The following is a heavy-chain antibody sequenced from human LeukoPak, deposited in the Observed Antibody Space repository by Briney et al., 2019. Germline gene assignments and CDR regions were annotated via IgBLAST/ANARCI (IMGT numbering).Heavy chain of an antibody. CDR2: IYYSGST. Sequence: SETLSLTCTVSDFSINLGYYWGWIRQPPGKGLEWIGSIYYSGSTYYNPSLKSRVTISVDTSKNQFSLKLSSVTAADTAVYYCARERDSALDYYYMDVWGKGTTVTISS. D-gene: IGHD5-24*01. CDR3: ARERDSALDYYYMDV. CDR1: DFSINLGYY. J-gene: IGHJ6*03. V-gene: IGHV4-38-2*02.